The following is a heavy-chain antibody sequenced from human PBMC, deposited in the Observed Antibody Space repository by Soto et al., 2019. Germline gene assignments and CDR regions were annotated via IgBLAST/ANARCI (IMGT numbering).Heavy chain of an antibody. CDR1: RFNISNHA. CDR3: AKVGGDTDGDYF. D-gene: IGHD3-3*01. J-gene: IGHJ4*02. CDR2: ISGGGQST. V-gene: IGHV3-23*01. Sequence: PVGSVRLSCAVSRFNISNHAMPWVRQAPGEGLEWVAVISGGGQSTHYVDSVKGRFTISRDNSKNMVFLQMNSLRIEDTALYCCAKVGGDTDGDYFWGQGTVVTVSS.